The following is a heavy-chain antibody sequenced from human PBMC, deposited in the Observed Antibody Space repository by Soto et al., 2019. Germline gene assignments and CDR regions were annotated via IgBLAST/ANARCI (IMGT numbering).Heavy chain of an antibody. V-gene: IGHV5-51*01. D-gene: IGHD1-26*01. Sequence: ESLKISCKGSGYSFTSYWIGWVRQMPGKGLEWMGIIYPGDSDTRYSPSFQGQVTISADKSISTAYLQWSSLKASDTAMYYCARLSDIWSGSYGIFPWGQGTMGTVSS. J-gene: IGHJ3*01. CDR1: GYSFTSYW. CDR2: IYPGDSDT. CDR3: ARLSDIWSGSYGIFP.